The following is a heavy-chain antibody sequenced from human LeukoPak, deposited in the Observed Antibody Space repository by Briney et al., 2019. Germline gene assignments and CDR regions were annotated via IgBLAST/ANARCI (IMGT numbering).Heavy chain of an antibody. CDR1: GGSISSYY. D-gene: IGHD6-19*01. CDR2: LYTSGST. V-gene: IGHV4-4*07. CDR3: VRDGSGWYQYYFDY. J-gene: IGHJ4*02. Sequence: SESLSLTCTVSGGSISSYYWSWIRQPAGKGLEWIGRLYTSGSTNYNPSLKSRVTMSVDKSKNQFSLKLSSVTAADTAVYYCVRDGSGWYQYYFDYWGQGTLLTVSS.